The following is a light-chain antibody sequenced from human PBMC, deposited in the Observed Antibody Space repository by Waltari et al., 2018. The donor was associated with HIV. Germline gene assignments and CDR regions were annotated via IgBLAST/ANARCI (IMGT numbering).Light chain of an antibody. J-gene: IGLJ3*02. V-gene: IGLV1-40*01. CDR3: QSYDTSLGASV. Sequence: QSMLTQPPSESGSPARSIILTCTGTNFTIGAPYAVHRYQQHPGAAPKLLLSINTNRPSGVRDHLSVSRSGTSASLAITGLQTGDEADYYCQSYDTSLGASVVGGGTKLTVL. CDR1: NFTIGAPYA. CDR2: INT.